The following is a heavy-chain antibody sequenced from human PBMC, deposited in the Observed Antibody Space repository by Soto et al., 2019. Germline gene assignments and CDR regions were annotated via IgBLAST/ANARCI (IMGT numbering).Heavy chain of an antibody. Sequence: ESGGGVVQPGRSLRLSCAASGFTFSSYAMHWVRQAPGKGLEWVAVISYDGSNKYYADSVKGRFTISRDNSKNTLYLQMNSLRAEDTAVYYCARDRAYCGGDCYSWGGFDYWGQGTLVTVSS. J-gene: IGHJ4*02. CDR2: ISYDGSNK. D-gene: IGHD2-21*02. V-gene: IGHV3-30-3*01. CDR1: GFTFSSYA. CDR3: ARDRAYCGGDCYSWGGFDY.